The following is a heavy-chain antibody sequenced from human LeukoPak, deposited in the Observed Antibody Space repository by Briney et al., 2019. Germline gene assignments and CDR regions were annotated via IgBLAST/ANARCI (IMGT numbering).Heavy chain of an antibody. CDR1: GGCFSGYY. J-gene: IGHJ4*02. D-gene: IGHD3-10*01. CDR3: ARGSGSRYYYFDY. V-gene: IGHV4-34*01. CDR2: INHSGST. Sequence: SETLSLTCAVYGGCFSGYYWSWIRQPPGKGLEWIGEINHSGSTNYNPSLKSRVTISVDTSKNQFSLKLSSVTAADTAVYYCARGSGSRYYYFDYWGQGTLVTVSS.